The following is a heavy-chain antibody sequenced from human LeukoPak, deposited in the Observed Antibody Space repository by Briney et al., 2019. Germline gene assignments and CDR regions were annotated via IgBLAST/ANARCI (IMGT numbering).Heavy chain of an antibody. J-gene: IGHJ4*02. D-gene: IGHD2-15*01. V-gene: IGHV3-7*01. CDR2: INQDGSEK. Sequence: GGSLKLSCAASGFTFSRYWMTWVRQSPGKGLEWVANINQDGSEKYYGDSVTGRFTISRDNAENSLFLQMNSLRADDTGVYYCARAREAPANVFPDHWGQGVVVTVSS. CDR3: ARAREAPANVFPDH. CDR1: GFTFSRYW.